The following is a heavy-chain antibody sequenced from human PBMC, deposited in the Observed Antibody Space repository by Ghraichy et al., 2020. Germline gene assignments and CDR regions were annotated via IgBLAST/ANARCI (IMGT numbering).Heavy chain of an antibody. CDR3: ARDWAGYNYGYDFDY. J-gene: IGHJ4*02. D-gene: IGHD5-18*01. V-gene: IGHV3-7*03. CDR1: GCTFSSYW. Sequence: GGSLRLSCAASGCTFSSYWMSWVRQAPGKGLEWVANIKEDGSEKYYVDSVTGRFTISRDNAKSSLYLQMNSLRAEDTAVYYCARDWAGYNYGYDFDYWGQGTLVTVSS. CDR2: IKEDGSEK.